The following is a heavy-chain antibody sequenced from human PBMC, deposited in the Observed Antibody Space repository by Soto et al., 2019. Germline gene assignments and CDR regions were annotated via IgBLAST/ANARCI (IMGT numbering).Heavy chain of an antibody. CDR1: GFTFIDYY. J-gene: IGHJ4*02. D-gene: IGHD4-17*01. CDR3: GRSHGAGSY. Sequence: QVRLVESGGDLVKPGESVRLSCVASGFTFIDYYMNWVRQAPGKGLEWISYISSTGKNIYYSDSVKGRFIVSRDNAKNSLFLQMNSLTADDTAVYYCGRSHGAGSYWGQGTRVTVSS. CDR2: ISSTGKNI. V-gene: IGHV3-11*01.